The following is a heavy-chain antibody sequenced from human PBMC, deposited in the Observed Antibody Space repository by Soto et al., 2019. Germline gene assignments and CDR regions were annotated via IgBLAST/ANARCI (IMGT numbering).Heavy chain of an antibody. D-gene: IGHD6-13*01. CDR1: GDSISNGDYY. V-gene: IGHV4-30-4*01. Sequence: PSETLSLTCTVSGDSISNGDYYWSWIRQPPGKGLEWIGYIYYSGNTYYNPPLKSRVTISVDTSKSQFSLKVSSVTAADTAVYYCARAYYSSSWHDYWGQGTLVTVSS. CDR3: ARAYYSSSWHDY. CDR2: IYYSGNT. J-gene: IGHJ4*02.